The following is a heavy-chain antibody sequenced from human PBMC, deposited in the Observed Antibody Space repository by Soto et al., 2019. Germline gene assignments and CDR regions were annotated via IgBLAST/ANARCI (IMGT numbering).Heavy chain of an antibody. J-gene: IGHJ4*02. Sequence: SETLSLTCTVSGGSISSGDYYWSWIRQPPGKGLEWIGYIYYSGITYYNPSLKSRVTISVDTSKNQFSLKLSSVTAADTAVYYCARGKGYFDWLSSPYYFDYWGQGTLVTVSS. CDR2: IYYSGIT. V-gene: IGHV4-30-4*01. CDR1: GGSISSGDYY. D-gene: IGHD3-9*01. CDR3: ARGKGYFDWLSSPYYFDY.